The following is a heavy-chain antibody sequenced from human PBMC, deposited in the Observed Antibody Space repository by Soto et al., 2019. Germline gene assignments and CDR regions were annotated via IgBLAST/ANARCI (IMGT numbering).Heavy chain of an antibody. J-gene: IGHJ6*03. V-gene: IGHV3-23*01. CDR1: GFTFSSYA. D-gene: IGHD6-13*01. Sequence: GGSLRLSCAASGFTFSSYAMSWVRQAPGKGLEWVSAISGSGGSTYYADSVKGRFTISRDNSKNTLYLQMNSLRAEDTAVYYCAKIGAPHLVGYYMDVWGKGTTVTVSS. CDR2: ISGSGGST. CDR3: AKIGAPHLVGYYMDV.